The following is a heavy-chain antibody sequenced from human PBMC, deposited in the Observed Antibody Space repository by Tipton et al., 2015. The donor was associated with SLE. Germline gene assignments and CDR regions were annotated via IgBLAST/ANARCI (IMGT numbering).Heavy chain of an antibody. J-gene: IGHJ3*02. CDR2: IYTSGST. D-gene: IGHD2-15*01. Sequence: TLSLTCTVSDGSISSYYWSWIRQPPGKGLEWIGYIYTSGSTKYNPSLKSRITISEDTSKNQLSLKLSSVTAADTAVYYCATGGYPDAFDMWGQGTMVTVSS. CDR3: ATGGYPDAFDM. V-gene: IGHV4-59*01. CDR1: DGSISSYY.